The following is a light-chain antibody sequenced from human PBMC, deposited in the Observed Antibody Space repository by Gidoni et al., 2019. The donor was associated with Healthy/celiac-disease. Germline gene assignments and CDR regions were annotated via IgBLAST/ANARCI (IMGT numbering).Light chain of an antibody. CDR3: QRYNSYSYT. CDR2: KAS. Sequence: DIQMTQSPSTLSASAGDRVTITCRASQRISSWLAWYQQQPGKAPKLLIYKASSLESGVPSRFSGSGSGTEFTLTISSLQPDDFATYYYQRYNSYSYTFXQXTKLEIE. V-gene: IGKV1-5*03. CDR1: QRISSW. J-gene: IGKJ2*01.